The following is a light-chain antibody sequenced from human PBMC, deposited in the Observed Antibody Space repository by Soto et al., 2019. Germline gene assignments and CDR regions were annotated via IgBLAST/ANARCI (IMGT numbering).Light chain of an antibody. V-gene: IGKV3-20*01. Sequence: EIVLTQSPGTLSLSPGERATLSCRASQSVSSSYLAWYQQKPGQAPRLLIYGASTRATGIPDRFSGSGSGTDFTLTISRLEPEDFAVYYCQQYDSSLRTFGGGTKVEIK. J-gene: IGKJ4*01. CDR2: GAS. CDR3: QQYDSSLRT. CDR1: QSVSSSY.